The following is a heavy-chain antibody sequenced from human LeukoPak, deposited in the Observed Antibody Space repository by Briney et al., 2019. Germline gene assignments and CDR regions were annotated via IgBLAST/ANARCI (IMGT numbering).Heavy chain of an antibody. V-gene: IGHV3-53*01. D-gene: IGHD4-11*01. CDR2: VYSDDIT. CDR1: GVAVSNSY. Sequence: GGSLRLSCAASGVAVSNSYMSWVRQAPGRGLEWVSIVYSDDITYYVDSVRGRFTISRDNSRNTLYLQMNSLRAEDTAVYYCTRDSTTFRFGYWGQGTLVTVSS. CDR3: TRDSTTFRFGY. J-gene: IGHJ4*02.